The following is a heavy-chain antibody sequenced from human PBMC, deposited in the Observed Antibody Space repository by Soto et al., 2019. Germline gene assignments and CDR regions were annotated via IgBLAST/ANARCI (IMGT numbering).Heavy chain of an antibody. CDR2: ISYDGSNK. V-gene: IGHV3-30*18. Sequence: QVQLVESGGGVVQPGRSLRLSCAASGFTFSSYGMHWVRQAPGKGLEWVAVISYDGSNKYYADSVKGRFTISRDNSKNTLYLQMNSLIAEDTAVYYCAKAIRGATNDAFDIWGQGTMVTVSS. D-gene: IGHD1-26*01. CDR1: GFTFSSYG. CDR3: AKAIRGATNDAFDI. J-gene: IGHJ3*02.